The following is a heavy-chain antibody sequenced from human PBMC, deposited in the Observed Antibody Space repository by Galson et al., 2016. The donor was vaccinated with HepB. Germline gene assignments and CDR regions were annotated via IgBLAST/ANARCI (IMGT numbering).Heavy chain of an antibody. Sequence: ETLSLTCTVSGGSVNSGSYYWRWIRQPPGKGLEWIGHIYYRGSTNYNPSLKSRVTISVDTSKNQFSLKLSSVTAADTAVYYCARSARYCSGTSCYLPYFDYWGQGTLVTVSS. CDR1: GGSVNSGSYY. V-gene: IGHV4-61*01. D-gene: IGHD2-2*01. CDR2: IYYRGST. J-gene: IGHJ4*02. CDR3: ARSARYCSGTSCYLPYFDY.